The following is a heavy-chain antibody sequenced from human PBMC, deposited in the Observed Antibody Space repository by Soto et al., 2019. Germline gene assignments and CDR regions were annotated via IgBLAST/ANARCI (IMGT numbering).Heavy chain of an antibody. CDR3: AKGGRQWVVSSEFTY. D-gene: IGHD6-19*01. CDR1: GFTFSDYA. Sequence: VQLVESGGGVVQPGRSLRLSCAASGFTFSDYAMHWVRQAPGKGLEWVAVVSHDGRNTHYADSVKGRFTISRDSSTNTVSLRMTSRRAEDTAVACGAKGGRQWVVSSEFTYWGEGALVTVSS. V-gene: IGHV3-30*18. J-gene: IGHJ4*02. CDR2: VSHDGRNT.